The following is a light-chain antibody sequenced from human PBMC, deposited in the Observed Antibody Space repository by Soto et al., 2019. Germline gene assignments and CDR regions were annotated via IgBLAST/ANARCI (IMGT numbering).Light chain of an antibody. V-gene: IGLV1-51*01. J-gene: IGLJ2*01. Sequence: QSVLTQPPSVSAAPGQKVTISCSGSSSNIGNNYVSWYQQLPGTAPKLLIYDNNKRPSVITDRFSGSKSGTSATLGITGLQTGDEADYYCGTWDSSLSAVVFGGGTKLTVL. CDR3: GTWDSSLSAVV. CDR2: DNN. CDR1: SSNIGNNY.